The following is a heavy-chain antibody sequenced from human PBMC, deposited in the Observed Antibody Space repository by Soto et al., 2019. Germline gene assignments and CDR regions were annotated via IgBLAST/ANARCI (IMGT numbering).Heavy chain of an antibody. CDR3: AKGGDYGSGLFDP. V-gene: IGHV3-23*01. Sequence: EVHLLESGGGLVQPGGSLRLSCAASGFTFSRYAMSWVRHAPGKGLEWVSAISGSGGSTYYADSVKGRFTISRNNSKNTLYLQMNSLRAEDTAVYYCAKGGDYGSGLFDPWGQGTLVTVSS. J-gene: IGHJ5*02. CDR1: GFTFSRYA. CDR2: ISGSGGST. D-gene: IGHD3-10*01.